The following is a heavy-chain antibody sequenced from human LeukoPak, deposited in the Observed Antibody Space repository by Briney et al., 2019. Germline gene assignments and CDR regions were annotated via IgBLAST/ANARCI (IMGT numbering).Heavy chain of an antibody. D-gene: IGHD5-18*01. CDR3: ARFPPSADSYEYYFDY. Sequence: PSETLSLTCTVSGGSISNYYWSWIRQPPGKGLEWIGYVYYSGSTNYNPSLKSRVTISVDTSKNQFSLKLSSVTAADTAVYYCARFPPSADSYEYYFDYWGQGTLVTVSS. J-gene: IGHJ4*02. V-gene: IGHV4-59*01. CDR1: GGSISNYY. CDR2: VYYSGST.